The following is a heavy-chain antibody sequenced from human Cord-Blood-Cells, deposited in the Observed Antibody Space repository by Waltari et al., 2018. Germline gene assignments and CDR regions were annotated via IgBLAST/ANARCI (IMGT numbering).Heavy chain of an antibody. Sequence: QVQLQESGPGLVKPSQTLSLTCPVSGGSISSGGYYWSWIRQHPGKGLEWIGYIYYSGSTYYNPSLKSRVTISVDTSKNQFSLKLSSVTAADTAVYYCASGNRDGYYWYFDLWGRGTLVTVSS. J-gene: IGHJ2*01. D-gene: IGHD3-22*01. CDR2: IYYSGST. CDR3: ASGNRDGYYWYFDL. V-gene: IGHV4-31*03. CDR1: GGSISSGGYY.